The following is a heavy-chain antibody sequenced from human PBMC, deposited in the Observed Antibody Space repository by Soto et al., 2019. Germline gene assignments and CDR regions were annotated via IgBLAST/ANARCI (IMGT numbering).Heavy chain of an antibody. CDR3: ARVHLGYCNSTSCDTYYFDN. CDR2: IYFRGNP. J-gene: IGHJ4*02. V-gene: IGHV4-61*01. Sequence: SETLSLTCTVSGGSGTSGHYYWSWIRQPPGKGLEWIGFIYFRGNPNYNPSLKSRVTISVDTSKNQFTLRLSSVTAADTAIYYCARVHLGYCNSTSCDTYYFDNWGQGTLVTVSS. CDR1: GGSGTSGHYY. D-gene: IGHD2-2*01.